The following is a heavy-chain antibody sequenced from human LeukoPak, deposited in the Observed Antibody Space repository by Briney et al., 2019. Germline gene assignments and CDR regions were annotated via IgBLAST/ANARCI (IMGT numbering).Heavy chain of an antibody. CDR3: ARDHGSSSDFDY. CDR2: ISSSSSYI. CDR1: GFTFSSYS. J-gene: IGHJ4*02. D-gene: IGHD6-6*01. V-gene: IGHV3-21*01. Sequence: PGGSLRLSCAASGFTFSSYSMNWVRQAPGKGLEWVSSISSSSSYIYYADSVKGRFTISRDNAKNSLYLQMNSLRAEDTAVYYCARDHGSSSDFDYWGQGTLVTVSS.